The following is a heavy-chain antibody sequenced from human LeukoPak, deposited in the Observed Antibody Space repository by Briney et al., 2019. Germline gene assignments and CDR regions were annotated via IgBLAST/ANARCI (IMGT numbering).Heavy chain of an antibody. Sequence: SETLSLTCTVSGGSISSYYWSWIRQPPGKGLEWIGHIYYSGSTNYNPSLKSRVTISVDTSKNQFSLKLSSVTAADTAVYYCARDLKLYYFDYWGQGTLVTVSS. V-gene: IGHV4-59*01. J-gene: IGHJ4*02. CDR3: ARDLKLYYFDY. D-gene: IGHD6-6*01. CDR2: IYYSGST. CDR1: GGSISSYY.